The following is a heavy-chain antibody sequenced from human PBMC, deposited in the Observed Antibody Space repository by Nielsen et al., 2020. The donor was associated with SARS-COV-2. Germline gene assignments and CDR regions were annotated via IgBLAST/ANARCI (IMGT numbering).Heavy chain of an antibody. Sequence: GGSLRLSCAASGFTFSSHAMHWVRQTPGKGLEWVAIIGYDGNNKNYADSVKGRFTISRDNAKNSLYLQMNSLRAEDTALYYCATARSTTFDYWGQGTLVTVSS. CDR3: ATARSTTFDY. CDR2: IGYDGNNK. D-gene: IGHD2-2*01. CDR1: GFTFSSHA. V-gene: IGHV3-30-3*01. J-gene: IGHJ4*02.